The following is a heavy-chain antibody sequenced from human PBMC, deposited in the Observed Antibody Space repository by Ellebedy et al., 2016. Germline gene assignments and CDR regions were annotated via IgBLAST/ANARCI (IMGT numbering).Heavy chain of an antibody. CDR2: IIPIFGTA. D-gene: IGHD3-16*02. CDR3: ARDYYDYVWGSYRYTFDY. CDR1: GGTFSSYA. Sequence: SVKVSXXASGGTFSSYAISWVRQAPGQGLEWMGGIIPIFGTANYAQKFQGRVTITADESTSTAYMELSSLRSEDTAVYYCARDYYDYVWGSYRYTFDYWGQGTLVTVSS. J-gene: IGHJ4*02. V-gene: IGHV1-69*13.